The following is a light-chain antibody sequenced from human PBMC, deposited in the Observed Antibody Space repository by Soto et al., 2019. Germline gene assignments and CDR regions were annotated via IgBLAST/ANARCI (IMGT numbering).Light chain of an antibody. CDR2: GAS. J-gene: IGKJ1*01. CDR3: QQYNSWPRT. Sequence: ERVMTDSPATLSVAPCKRATRSFRASQSVSRNLAWYQQKPGQAPRLLIYGASTRATGIPARFSGSGSGTEFTLTISSLQPEDFAVYYCQQYNSWPRTFGQGTKVDIK. V-gene: IGKV3-15*01. CDR1: QSVSRN.